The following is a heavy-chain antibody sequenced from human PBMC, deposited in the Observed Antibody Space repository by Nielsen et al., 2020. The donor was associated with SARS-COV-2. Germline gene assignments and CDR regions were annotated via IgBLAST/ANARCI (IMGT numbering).Heavy chain of an antibody. CDR3: ASLENIAAAGHSYYYYCGMDV. Sequence: WIRQPPGKGLEWVAVISYDGSNKYYADSVKGRFTISRDNSKNTLYLQMNSLRAEDTAVYYCASLENIAAAGHSYYYYCGMDVWGQGTTVTVSS. V-gene: IGHV3-30*04. D-gene: IGHD6-13*01. CDR2: ISYDGSNK. J-gene: IGHJ6*02.